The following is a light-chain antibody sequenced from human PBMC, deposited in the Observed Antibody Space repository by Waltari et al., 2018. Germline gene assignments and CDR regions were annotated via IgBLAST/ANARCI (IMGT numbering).Light chain of an antibody. V-gene: IGKV3-20*01. CDR2: GAS. Sequence: ELTQSPGTLSLSPGDRATLPCRASQSITKRYFAWYQQKPGQAPRLLIYGASSRAAGIPDRFSGAGSGTDFTLTISRLEPEDSAVYYCQQYGSSILYTFGQGTKLEIK. CDR3: QQYGSSILYT. CDR1: QSITKRY. J-gene: IGKJ2*01.